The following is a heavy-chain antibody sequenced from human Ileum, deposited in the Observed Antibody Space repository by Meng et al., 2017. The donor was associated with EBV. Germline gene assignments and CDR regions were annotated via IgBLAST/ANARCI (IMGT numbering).Heavy chain of an antibody. Sequence: QVQLHGSGPGLVKPSGTLSLTCAVSGGSISSSNWWSWVRQPPGKGLEWIGEIYHSGSTNYNPSLKSRVTMSVDKSKNQFSLNLSSVTAADTAVYYCARVGQWLPIDYWGQGTLVTVSS. D-gene: IGHD6-19*01. V-gene: IGHV4-4*02. J-gene: IGHJ4*02. CDR3: ARVGQWLPIDY. CDR2: IYHSGST. CDR1: GGSISSSNW.